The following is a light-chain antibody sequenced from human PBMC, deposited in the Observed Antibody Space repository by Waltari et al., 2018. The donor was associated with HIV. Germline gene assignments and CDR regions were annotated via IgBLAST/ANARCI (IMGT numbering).Light chain of an antibody. CDR2: GVS. Sequence: QSALTQPASISGSPGQSVTISCPGINRDLHVYDSVSWYQQLPTKAPQLLIFGVSVRHSGISHRFSGYKSGNTASLTISGLQTDDEGDYYCTSYTVRRALIFGGGTKLTVL. CDR1: NRDLHVYDS. V-gene: IGLV2-14*03. CDR3: TSYTVRRALI. J-gene: IGLJ2*01.